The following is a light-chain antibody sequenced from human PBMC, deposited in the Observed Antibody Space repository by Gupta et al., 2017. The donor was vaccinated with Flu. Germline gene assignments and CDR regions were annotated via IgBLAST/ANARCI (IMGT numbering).Light chain of an antibody. CDR3: QQHKYWPPIT. J-gene: IGKJ5*01. CDR1: QSVSSY. V-gene: IGKV3-11*01. Sequence: VLTQSPPPLSLSPGERATLSCRTSQSVSSYLAWYQQKPGQAPRLLIYDASNRATGIPARFSGSGSGTEFTLTISSLEPEDFAVYYCQQHKYWPPITFGQGTRLEIK. CDR2: DAS.